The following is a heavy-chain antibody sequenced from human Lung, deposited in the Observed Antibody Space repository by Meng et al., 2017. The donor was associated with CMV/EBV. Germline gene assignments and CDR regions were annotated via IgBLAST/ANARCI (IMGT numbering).Heavy chain of an antibody. CDR2: MSPNSGNT. CDR3: ARVYTCRDDFWRNCYYYGMDV. Sequence: SXXVSXXASGYTFTSYDINWVRQATGQGLEWMGWMSPNSGNTGYAQKFQGRVTITRNTSISTAYMELSSLRSEDTAVYYCARVYTCRDDFWRNCYYYGMDVWXQGTXVTVSS. D-gene: IGHD3-3*01. V-gene: IGHV1-8*03. J-gene: IGHJ6*02. CDR1: GYTFTSYD.